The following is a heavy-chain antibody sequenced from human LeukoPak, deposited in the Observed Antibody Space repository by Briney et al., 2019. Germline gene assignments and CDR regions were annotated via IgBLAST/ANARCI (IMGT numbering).Heavy chain of an antibody. J-gene: IGHJ5*02. CDR2: MNPNSGNT. CDR1: GYTFTSYD. CDR3: ARAELWFGELLYGFDP. Sequence: ASVKVSCKASGYTFTSYDINWVRQATGQGPEWMGWMNPNSGNTGYAQKFQGRVTMTRNTSISTAYMELSSLRSEDTAVYYCARAELWFGELLYGFDPWGQGTLVTVSS. V-gene: IGHV1-8*01. D-gene: IGHD3-10*01.